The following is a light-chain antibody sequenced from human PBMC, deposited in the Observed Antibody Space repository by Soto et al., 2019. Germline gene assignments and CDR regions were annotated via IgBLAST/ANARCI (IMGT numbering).Light chain of an antibody. Sequence: DIVMTQSPLSLPVTPGEPASISCRSSQSLLFSNGYNYLDWYLQKPGQSPQLLIYLGSDRASGVPDRFGGSGSGTDFTLKISRVEAEDVGVYYCMQSLQTPWTFGQGTKVEIK. CDR1: QSLLFSNGYNY. V-gene: IGKV2-28*01. CDR2: LGS. CDR3: MQSLQTPWT. J-gene: IGKJ1*01.